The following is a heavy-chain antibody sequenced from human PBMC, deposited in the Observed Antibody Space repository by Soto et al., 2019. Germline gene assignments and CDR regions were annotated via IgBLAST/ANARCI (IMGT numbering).Heavy chain of an antibody. D-gene: IGHD5-18*01. CDR1: GYSFTSYW. CDR3: ATVGYSYGYYFDY. CDR2: IDPSDSYT. Sequence: GESLKISCKGSGYSFTSYWISWVRQMPGKGLEWIGRIDPSDSYTNYSPSFQGHVTISADKSISTAYLQWSSLKASDTAMYYCATVGYSYGYYFDYWGQGTLVTVSS. J-gene: IGHJ4*02. V-gene: IGHV5-10-1*01.